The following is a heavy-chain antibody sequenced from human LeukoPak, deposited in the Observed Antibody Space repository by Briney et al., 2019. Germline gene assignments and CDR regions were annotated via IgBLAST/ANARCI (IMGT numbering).Heavy chain of an antibody. CDR2: IYPGDSDT. V-gene: IGHV5-51*01. CDR1: GYSFTSYW. CDR3: ARAPVDYYDSSGYYSYFDY. J-gene: IGHJ4*02. Sequence: GESLKISCKGSGYSFTSYWIGWVRQMPGKGLEWMGIIYPGDSDTRYSPSFQGQVTISADESISTAYLQWSSLKASDTAMYYCARAPVDYYDSSGYYSYFDYWGQGTLVTVSS. D-gene: IGHD3-22*01.